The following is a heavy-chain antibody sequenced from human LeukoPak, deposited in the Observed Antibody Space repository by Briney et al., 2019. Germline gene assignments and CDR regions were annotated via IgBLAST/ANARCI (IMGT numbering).Heavy chain of an antibody. CDR2: IYHSGST. Sequence: PSETLSLTCAVSGGSISSNSYYWGWIRQPPGKGLEWIGSIYHSGSTYYNPSLKSRVTISVDTSKNQFSLKLSSVTAADTAVYYCARDLWGSDFWSGYYVNEPGNQNIDYWGQGTLVTVSS. D-gene: IGHD3-3*01. CDR3: ARDLWGSDFWSGYYVNEPGNQNIDY. J-gene: IGHJ4*02. CDR1: GGSISSNSYY. V-gene: IGHV4-39*07.